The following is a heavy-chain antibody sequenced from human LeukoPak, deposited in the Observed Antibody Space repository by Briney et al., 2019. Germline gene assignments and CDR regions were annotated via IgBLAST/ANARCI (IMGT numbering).Heavy chain of an antibody. D-gene: IGHD3-10*01. V-gene: IGHV3-48*04. J-gene: IGHJ5*02. CDR3: VRSNSGSHLNWFDP. Sequence: GGSLRLSCAASGFTFSNYWMSWVRQAPGKGLEWISYISNSGSAIYYADSVKGRFTISRGNTKNSLYLQMNNLRVEDTAVYYCVRSNSGSHLNWFDPWGRGTLVTVSS. CDR2: ISNSGSAI. CDR1: GFTFSNYW.